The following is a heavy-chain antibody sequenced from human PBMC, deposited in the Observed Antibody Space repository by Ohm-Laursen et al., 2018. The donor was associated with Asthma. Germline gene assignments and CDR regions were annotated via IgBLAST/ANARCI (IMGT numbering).Heavy chain of an antibody. CDR2: ISYDASLK. J-gene: IGHJ4*02. CDR1: GFSFSAYA. Sequence: SSLRLSCAASGFSFSAYAMHWVRQAPGKGLDWVAVISYDASLKYYADSVNGRFTISRDNSKNTLYLQMNSLRAEDTAVYYCARDLKLLDYWGQGTLVTVSS. V-gene: IGHV3-30-3*01. CDR3: ARDLKLLDY.